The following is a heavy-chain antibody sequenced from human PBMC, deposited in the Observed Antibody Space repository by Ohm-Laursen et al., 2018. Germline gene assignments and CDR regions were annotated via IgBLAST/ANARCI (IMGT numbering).Heavy chain of an antibody. V-gene: IGHV4-59*01. CDR1: GGSIRNYY. Sequence: PSETLSLTCIVSGGSIRNYYWSWIRQTPGKRLEWIGYIYYSGSTTYNSSLKSRVTISVDTSKNQFSLKLNSVTAADTAVYYCVRANYFDYWGQGALVIVSS. CDR3: VRANYFDY. J-gene: IGHJ4*02. CDR2: IYYSGST.